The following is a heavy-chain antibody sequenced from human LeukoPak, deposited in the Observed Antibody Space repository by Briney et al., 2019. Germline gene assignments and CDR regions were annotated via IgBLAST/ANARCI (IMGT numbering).Heavy chain of an antibody. Sequence: SGGSLRLSCAASGFTFNIYWMHWVRQAPGKGLVWVSRINSDGSSTSYADSVKGRFTISRDNAKNTLYLQMNSLRAEDTAVYYCAATGVYWYFDLWGRGTLVTVSS. V-gene: IGHV3-74*01. D-gene: IGHD7-27*01. CDR2: INSDGSST. CDR3: AATGVYWYFDL. J-gene: IGHJ2*01. CDR1: GFTFNIYW.